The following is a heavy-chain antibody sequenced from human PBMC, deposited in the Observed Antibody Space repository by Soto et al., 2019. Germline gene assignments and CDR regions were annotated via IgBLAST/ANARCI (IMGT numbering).Heavy chain of an antibody. J-gene: IGHJ4*02. CDR2: INHSGST. CDR3: ARGRRSFVY. V-gene: IGHV4-34*01. CDR1: GGSFSGYY. Sequence: SETLSLTCAVYGGSFSGYYWSWIRQPPGKGLEWIGEINHSGSTNYNPSLKSRVTISVDTSKNQFSLKLSSVTAADTAVYYCARGRRSFVYWGQGTLVTVSS.